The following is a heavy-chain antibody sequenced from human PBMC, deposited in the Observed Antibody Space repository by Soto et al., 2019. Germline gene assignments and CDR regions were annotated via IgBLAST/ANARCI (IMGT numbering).Heavy chain of an antibody. J-gene: IGHJ6*02. V-gene: IGHV3-30*04. CDR1: GFTLSSYA. CDR2: MSFDGSKA. CDR3: ARGPPGVVPGAIGSGGMDV. Sequence: QVQLVESGGGAVQPGRSLSLSCAASGFTLSSYAVHWVRQAPGKGLERVAVMSFDGSKASHADSVKGRFTISRDNSKNTVSLQMNSLRVEDSAVYYCARGPPGVVPGAIGSGGMDVWGQGTTVTVSS. D-gene: IGHD2-2*01.